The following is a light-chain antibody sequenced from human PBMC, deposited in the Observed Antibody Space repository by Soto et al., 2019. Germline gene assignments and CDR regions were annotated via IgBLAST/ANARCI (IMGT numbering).Light chain of an antibody. V-gene: IGKV3-20*01. Sequence: EIVLTQSPGTLSLSPGERATLSCRAGQSVTSNYLAWYQQKPGQAPRLVIYGASSRATGIPDRFSGSGSGTDFTLTISRLEPEDFAVYYCQQYGSSLLTFGPGTKVDIK. CDR1: QSVTSNY. CDR2: GAS. J-gene: IGKJ3*01. CDR3: QQYGSSLLT.